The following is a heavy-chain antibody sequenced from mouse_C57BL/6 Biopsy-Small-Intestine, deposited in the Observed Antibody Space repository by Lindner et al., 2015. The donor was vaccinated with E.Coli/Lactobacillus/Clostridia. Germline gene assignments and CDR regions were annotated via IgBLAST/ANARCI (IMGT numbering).Heavy chain of an antibody. Sequence: VQLQESGPELVKPGASVKMSCKASGYTFTDYNMHWVKQSHGKSLEWIGYINPNNGGTSYNQKFKGKATLTVNKSSSIAYMELRSLTSEDSAVYYCARGGYYGSSDWYFDVWGTGTTVTVSS. CDR2: INPNNGGT. D-gene: IGHD1-1*01. CDR1: GYTFTDYN. CDR3: ARGGYYGSSDWYFDV. V-gene: IGHV1-22*01. J-gene: IGHJ1*03.